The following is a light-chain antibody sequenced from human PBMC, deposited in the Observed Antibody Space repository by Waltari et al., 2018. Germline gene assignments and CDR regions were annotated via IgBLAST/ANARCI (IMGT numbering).Light chain of an antibody. CDR3: AAWDDSLRVV. CDR1: SPNIGSNY. CDR2: TNN. V-gene: IGLV1-47*01. Sequence: QSVLTQPPSASGPPGQRVTISCSGSSPNIGSNYVYWYQQLPGTAPKLLIYTNNQRPTGVPDRFSGSKSGTSASLAITGLRSEDEADYYCAAWDDSLRVVFGGGTKLTVL. J-gene: IGLJ2*01.